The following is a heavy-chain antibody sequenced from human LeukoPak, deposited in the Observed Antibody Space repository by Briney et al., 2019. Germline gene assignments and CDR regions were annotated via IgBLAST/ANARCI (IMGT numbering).Heavy chain of an antibody. CDR3: ARDGDCYGHSVCAFDI. J-gene: IGHJ3*02. D-gene: IGHD2-21*02. CDR2: ISSSSSTI. Sequence: PGGSLRLSCAASGFTFSSYSMNWVRQAPGKGLEWVSYISSSSSTIYYADSVKGRFTISRDNAKNSLYLQMNSLRAEDTAVYYCARDGDCYGHSVCAFDIWGQGTMVTVSS. V-gene: IGHV3-48*04. CDR1: GFTFSSYS.